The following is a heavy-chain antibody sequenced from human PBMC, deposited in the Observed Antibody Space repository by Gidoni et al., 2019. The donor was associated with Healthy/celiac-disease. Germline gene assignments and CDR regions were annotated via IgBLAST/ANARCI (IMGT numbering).Heavy chain of an antibody. V-gene: IGHV3-74*01. D-gene: IGHD1-1*01. CDR3: ARDPPRNAFDI. CDR1: GFTFSSYW. CDR2: INSDGSST. J-gene: IGHJ3*02. Sequence: EVQLVESGGGLVQPVGSLRLSCAASGFTFSSYWMHWVRQAPGKGLVWVSRINSDGSSTSYADSVKGRFTISRDNAKNTLYLKMNSLRAEDTAVYYCARDPPRNAFDIWGQGTMVTVSS.